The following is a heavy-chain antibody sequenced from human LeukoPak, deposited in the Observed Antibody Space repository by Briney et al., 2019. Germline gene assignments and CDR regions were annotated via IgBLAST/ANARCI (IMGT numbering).Heavy chain of an antibody. CDR1: GYSISSGYY. CDR2: RHSSGVL. Sequence: SETLSLTCNVSGYSISSGYYWAWFRQPPGKGLGWIGSRHSSGVLSYNPSLQSRVTISKDTSKNQFSLKVTSVTAADTAVYYCARETVVPVGFAYWGQGTLVTVSS. J-gene: IGHJ4*02. D-gene: IGHD2-15*01. V-gene: IGHV4-38-2*02. CDR3: ARETVVPVGFAY.